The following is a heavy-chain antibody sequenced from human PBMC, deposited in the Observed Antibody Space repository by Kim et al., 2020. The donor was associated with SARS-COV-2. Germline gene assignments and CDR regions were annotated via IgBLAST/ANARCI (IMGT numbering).Heavy chain of an antibody. D-gene: IGHD3-3*01. V-gene: IGHV3-21*01. CDR1: GFTFSSYS. CDR3: ARVLYSSGAVLRFLRPGTDYYYGMDV. CDR2: ISSSSSYI. J-gene: IGHJ6*02. Sequence: GGSLRLSCAASGFTFSSYSMNWVRQAPGKGLEWVSSISSSSSYIYYADSVKGRFTISRDNAKNSLYLQMNSLRAEDTAVYYCARVLYSSGAVLRFLRPGTDYYYGMDVWGQGTTVTVSS.